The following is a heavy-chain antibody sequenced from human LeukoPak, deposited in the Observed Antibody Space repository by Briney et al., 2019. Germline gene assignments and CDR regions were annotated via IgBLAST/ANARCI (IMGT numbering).Heavy chain of an antibody. V-gene: IGHV3-21*01. CDR2: IFSRSESI. D-gene: IGHD2-2*01. Sequence: PGGSLRLSCAASGLTFSSHWMHWVRQAPGKGLEWVSCIFSRSESIFYADSVKGRFTISRDNAKNSLYLQMDSLRAEDTAVYYCARDFLHSSTSRPFDYWGQGTLVTVSS. CDR3: ARDFLHSSTSRPFDY. J-gene: IGHJ4*02. CDR1: GLTFSSHW.